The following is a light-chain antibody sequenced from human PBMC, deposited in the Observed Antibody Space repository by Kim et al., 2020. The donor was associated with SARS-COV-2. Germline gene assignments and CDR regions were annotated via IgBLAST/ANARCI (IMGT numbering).Light chain of an antibody. CDR2: AAS. Sequence: ASVGDRVTITCRASQDIGNELGWYQQKPGKAPKLLIYAASTVQSEVPSRFSGSGSGTDFTLSISSLQPEDFATYYCLQGYNYPFTFGPGTKVDVK. CDR3: LQGYNYPFT. V-gene: IGKV1-6*01. CDR1: QDIGNE. J-gene: IGKJ3*01.